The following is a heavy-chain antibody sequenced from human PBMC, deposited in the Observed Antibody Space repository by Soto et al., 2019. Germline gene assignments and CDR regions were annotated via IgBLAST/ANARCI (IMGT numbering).Heavy chain of an antibody. V-gene: IGHV1-8*01. D-gene: IGHD2-15*01. Sequence: ASVKVSCKASGYTFINYDITWVRQAAGQGLEWMGWMNPDSGDKLYAQKFQGRVTMTRDTSISTAYMELSSLRSEDTAVYYCARGDIVVVVAATPNYGMDVWGQGTTVTVS. J-gene: IGHJ6*02. CDR3: ARGDIVVVVAATPNYGMDV. CDR2: MNPDSGDK. CDR1: GYTFINYD.